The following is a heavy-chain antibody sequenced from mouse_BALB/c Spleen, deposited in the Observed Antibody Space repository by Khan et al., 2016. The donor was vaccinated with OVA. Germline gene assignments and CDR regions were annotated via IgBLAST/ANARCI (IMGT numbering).Heavy chain of an antibody. CDR2: IDPANGIT. D-gene: IGHD1-1*01. CDR1: GFNIKDTY. CDR3: TRNGRYYYNNNCRYYFDY. J-gene: IGHJ2*01. V-gene: IGHV14-3*02. Sequence: VQLQQAGAELVKPGASVKLSCTASGFNIKDTYIHWVKQRPEQGLEWIGRIDPANGITKYAPKFQGKATITADTSSNTAYLQLSSLTSEDTAVDYWTRNGRYYYNNNCRYYFDYWGQGTTLTVSS.